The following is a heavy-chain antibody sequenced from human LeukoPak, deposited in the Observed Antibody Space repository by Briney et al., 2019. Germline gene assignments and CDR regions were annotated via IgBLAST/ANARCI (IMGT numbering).Heavy chain of an antibody. CDR2: IWYDGSNK. CDR1: GFTFSSYG. J-gene: IGHJ4*02. D-gene: IGHD5-24*01. V-gene: IGHV3-33*01. Sequence: PGGSLRLSCAASGFTFSSYGMHWVRQAPGKGLERVAVIWYDGSNKYYADSVKGRFTISRDNSKNTLYLQMSSLRAEDTAVYYCARIRDGYNYLAYWGQGTLVTVSS. CDR3: ARIRDGYNYLAY.